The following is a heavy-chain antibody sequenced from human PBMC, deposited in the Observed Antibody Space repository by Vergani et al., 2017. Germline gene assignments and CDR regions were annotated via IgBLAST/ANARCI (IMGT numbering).Heavy chain of an antibody. D-gene: IGHD3-10*01. CDR3: ARDGDLGDYGSGSYWVWFDP. V-gene: IGHV1-3*01. CDR1: GYTFTSYA. J-gene: IGHJ5*02. Sequence: QVQLVESGGGVVQPGRSLRLSCAASGYTFTSYAMHWVRQAPGQRLEWMGWINAGNGNTKYSQKFQGRVTITRDTSASTAYMELSSLRSEDTAVYYCARDGDLGDYGSGSYWVWFDPWGQGTLVTVSS. CDR2: INAGNGNT.